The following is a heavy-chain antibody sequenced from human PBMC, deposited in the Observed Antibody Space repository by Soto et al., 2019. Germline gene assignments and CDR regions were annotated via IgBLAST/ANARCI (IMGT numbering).Heavy chain of an antibody. CDR3: AHRPSYCSGGSCYSGFDY. CDR2: IYWDDDK. V-gene: IGHV2-5*02. J-gene: IGHJ4*02. CDR1: GFSLSTSGVG. D-gene: IGHD2-15*01. Sequence: QITLKESGPTLVKPTQTLTLTCTFSGFSLSTSGVGVGWIRQPPGRALEWLALIYWDDDKRYSPSLKSRLTITKDTSKNQVVLTMTNMDPVDTATYYCAHRPSYCSGGSCYSGFDYWGQGTMVTVSS.